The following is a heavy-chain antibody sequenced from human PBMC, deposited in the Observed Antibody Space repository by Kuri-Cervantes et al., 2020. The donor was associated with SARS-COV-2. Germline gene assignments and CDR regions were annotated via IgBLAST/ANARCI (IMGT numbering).Heavy chain of an antibody. CDR3: ARHPSELNQLLYWVYYYYMDV. CDR2: IYTSGST. D-gene: IGHD2-2*02. V-gene: IGHV4-61*09. Sequence: SETLSLTCTVSGGSISSGSYYWSWIRQPAGKGLEWIGHIYTSGSTNYNPSLKSRVTISVDTSKNQFSLKLSSVTAADTAVYYCARHPSELNQLLYWVYYYYMDVWGKGTTVTVSS. CDR1: GGSISSGSYY. J-gene: IGHJ6*03.